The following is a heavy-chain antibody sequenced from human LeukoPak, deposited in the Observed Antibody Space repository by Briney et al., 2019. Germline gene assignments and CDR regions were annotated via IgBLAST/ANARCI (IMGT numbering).Heavy chain of an antibody. CDR1: GFTFSGYA. CDR3: AKDHPFTVTSFDY. CDR2: ISGSGAGT. Sequence: GGSLRLSCAASGFTFSGYAMNWVRQAPGKGLEWVSGISGSGAGTYYADSVKGRFTISRDNSKNTLYLQMNSLRAEDTAVYYCAKDHPFTVTSFDYWGQGTLVTVSS. D-gene: IGHD4-17*01. J-gene: IGHJ4*02. V-gene: IGHV3-23*01.